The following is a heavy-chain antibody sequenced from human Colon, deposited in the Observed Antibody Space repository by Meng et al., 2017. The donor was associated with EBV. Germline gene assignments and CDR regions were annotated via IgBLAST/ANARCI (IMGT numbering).Heavy chain of an antibody. J-gene: IGHJ5*02. D-gene: IGHD3-10*01. CDR2: IDHRGNT. CDR1: GGSFRDYY. Sequence: QVQLQQWGAGQLKASETLSRSCAVHGGSFRDYYWTWIRHPPGKGLEWIGEIDHRGNTKYNPSLKSRVTISLDTSKTQFSLKVSSVTAADSAVYYCARRGPSGNFSPWSQGALVTVSS. V-gene: IGHV4-34*01. CDR3: ARRGPSGNFSP.